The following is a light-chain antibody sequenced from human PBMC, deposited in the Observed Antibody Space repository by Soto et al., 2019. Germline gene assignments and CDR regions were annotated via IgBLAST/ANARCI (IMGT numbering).Light chain of an antibody. J-gene: IGLJ1*01. CDR3: SSYVTSSSYV. CDR2: DVT. V-gene: IGLV2-14*01. Sequence: QSVLTQPASVSGSPGQSITISCTGTSSDVGGYNYVSWYQQLPGKAPKLMIYDVTNRPSGVSSRFSGSKSGNTASLTISGLQAEDEADYFCSSYVTSSSYVFGTGTQLTVL. CDR1: SSDVGGYNY.